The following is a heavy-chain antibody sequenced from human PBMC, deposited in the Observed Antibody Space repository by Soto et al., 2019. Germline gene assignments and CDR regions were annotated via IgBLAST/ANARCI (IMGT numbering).Heavy chain of an antibody. J-gene: IGHJ4*02. V-gene: IGHV3-74*01. Sequence: SLRLSCAASGFIFKMYWMHWVRQSPGKGLVWISRIYNDGTYSDYADSVRGRFTISRDNVNDTLYLQMNNLRAEDSGLYYCTRGPRPISTGTGAYWGQGTQVTVTS. CDR1: GFIFKMYW. CDR2: IYNDGTYS. D-gene: IGHD3-10*01. CDR3: TRGPRPISTGTGAY.